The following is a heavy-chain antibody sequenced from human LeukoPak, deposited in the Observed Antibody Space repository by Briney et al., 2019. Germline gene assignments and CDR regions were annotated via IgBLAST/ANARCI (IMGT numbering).Heavy chain of an antibody. CDR2: IYSGGST. CDR3: ARRELIYYFDY. D-gene: IGHD1-26*01. J-gene: IGHJ4*02. CDR1: GFTVSSNY. Sequence: GGSLRLSCAASGFTVSSNYMSWVRQAPGKGLEWVSVIYSGGSTFYADSVKGRFTISRDNSKNTLYLQMNSLRAEDTAVYYCARRELIYYFDYWGQGTLVTVSS. V-gene: IGHV3-66*04.